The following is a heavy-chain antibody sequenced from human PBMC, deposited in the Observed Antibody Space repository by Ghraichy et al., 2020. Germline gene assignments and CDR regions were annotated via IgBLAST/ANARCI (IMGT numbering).Heavy chain of an antibody. D-gene: IGHD5-18*01. CDR2: ISSSSIYI. CDR3: ARDGEASYDYYRPYYFDY. Sequence: GGSLRLSCTASAFTFTPFTITYVLWALVIGLEWVSSISSSSIYIYYADSVKGRFTISRDNAKNSLYLQMNSLRAEDTAVYYCARDGEASYDYYRPYYFDYWGQGSLV. J-gene: IGHJ4*02. V-gene: IGHV3-21*01. CDR1: AFTFTPFT.